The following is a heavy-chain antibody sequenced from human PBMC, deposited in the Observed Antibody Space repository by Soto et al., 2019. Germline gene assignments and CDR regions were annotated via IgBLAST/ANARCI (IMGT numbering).Heavy chain of an antibody. CDR2: INHSGST. V-gene: IGHV4-34*01. CDR1: GGSFSGYY. Sequence: PSETLSLTCAVYGGSFSGYYWSWIRQPPGKGLEWIGEINHSGSTNYNPSLKSRVTISVDTSKNQFSLKLSSVTAADTAVYYCARSPHSGSYSYIPLPSPMDVWGKGTTVTVSS. D-gene: IGHD3-16*02. CDR3: ARSPHSGSYSYIPLPSPMDV. J-gene: IGHJ6*03.